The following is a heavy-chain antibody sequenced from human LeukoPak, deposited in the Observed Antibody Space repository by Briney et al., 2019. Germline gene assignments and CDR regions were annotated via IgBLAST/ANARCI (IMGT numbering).Heavy chain of an antibody. CDR2: ISGAGSRT. J-gene: IGHJ5*02. V-gene: IGHV3-23*01. Sequence: GGTLRLSCAASGFSLSTYAMSWVRQAPGKGPEWVSAISGAGSRTYYADSVKGRFTISRDNSKNTLYLQMDSLRAEDTAVYYCAKDRADNGDRLRFDPWGQGTLVTVSS. CDR1: GFSLSTYA. D-gene: IGHD4-17*01. CDR3: AKDRADNGDRLRFDP.